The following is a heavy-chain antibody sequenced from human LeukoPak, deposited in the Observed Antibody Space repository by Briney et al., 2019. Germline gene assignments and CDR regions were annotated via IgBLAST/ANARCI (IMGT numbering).Heavy chain of an antibody. CDR2: ISYDGSNK. V-gene: IGHV3-30*18. D-gene: IGHD3-9*01. CDR3: AKDDYDILTGVYY. J-gene: IGHJ4*02. CDR1: GFTFSSYG. Sequence: GGSLRLSCAASGFTFSSYGMHWVRQAPGKGLEWVAVISYDGSNKYYADSVKGRFTISRDNSKNTLYLQMNSLRAEDTAVYYCAKDDYDILTGVYYWGQRDLVTASS.